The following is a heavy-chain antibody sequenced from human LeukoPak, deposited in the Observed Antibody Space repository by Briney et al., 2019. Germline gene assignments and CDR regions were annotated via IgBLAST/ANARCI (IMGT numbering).Heavy chain of an antibody. Sequence: ASVKVSCKASGYTFTSYAMNWVRQAPGQGLEWMGWINTNTGNPTYAQGFTGRFVFSLDTSVSTAYLQISSLKAEDTAVYYCAKEGWGYCSSTSCYAAGVSGGELDYWGQGTLVTVSS. D-gene: IGHD2-2*01. V-gene: IGHV7-4-1*02. CDR2: INTNTGNP. CDR3: AKEGWGYCSSTSCYAAGVSGGELDY. J-gene: IGHJ4*02. CDR1: GYTFTSYA.